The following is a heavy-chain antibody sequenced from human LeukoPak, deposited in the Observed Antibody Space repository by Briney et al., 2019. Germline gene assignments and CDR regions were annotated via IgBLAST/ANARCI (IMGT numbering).Heavy chain of an antibody. D-gene: IGHD6-19*01. V-gene: IGHV1-2*04. J-gene: IGHJ6*02. CDR3: AREVVAGTYCYGMDV. CDR2: INPNSGGT. Sequence: ASVKVSCKASGYTFTGYYMHWVRQAPGQGLEWMGWINPNSGGTNYAQKFQGWVTMTRDTSISTAYMELSRLRSDDTAVYYCAREVVAGTYCYGMDVWGQGTTVTVSS. CDR1: GYTFTGYY.